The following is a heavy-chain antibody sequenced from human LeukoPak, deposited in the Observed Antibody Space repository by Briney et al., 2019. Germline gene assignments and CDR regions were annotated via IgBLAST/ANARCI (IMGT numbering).Heavy chain of an antibody. V-gene: IGHV1-18*01. CDR2: ISAYNGNT. CDR1: GYTFTSYG. J-gene: IGHJ4*02. CDR3: ARGGIEMATIKGLDY. D-gene: IGHD5-24*01. Sequence: ASVKVSCKASGYTFTSYGISWVRQAPGQGLEWMGWISAYNGNTNYAQKLQGRATMTTDTSTSTAYMELKSLRSDDTAVYYCARGGIEMATIKGLDYWGQGTLVTVSS.